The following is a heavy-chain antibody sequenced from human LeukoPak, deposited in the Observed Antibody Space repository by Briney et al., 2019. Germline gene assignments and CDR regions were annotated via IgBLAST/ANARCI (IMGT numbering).Heavy chain of an antibody. CDR2: INPNSGET. V-gene: IGHV1-2*02. J-gene: IGHJ4*02. D-gene: IGHD4-11*01. CDR3: ARDRDYSNTERGFDY. CDR1: GYTFTDYY. Sequence: ASVKVSCKTSGYTFTDYYIHWVRQAPGRGLDWMGWINPNSGETNSAQKFQGRVTMTGDTSISTAYMELRRVTSDDTAVYYCARDRDYSNTERGFDYWGQGTLVTVSS.